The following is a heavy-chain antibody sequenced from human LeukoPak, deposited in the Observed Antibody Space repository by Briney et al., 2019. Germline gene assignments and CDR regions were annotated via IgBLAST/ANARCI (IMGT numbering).Heavy chain of an antibody. CDR3: VRNRGWYALDM. D-gene: IGHD6-19*01. CDR2: VNKDGNRK. CDR1: RFTFSEYW. V-gene: IGHV3-7*01. Sequence: PGGSLRLSCAGSRFTFSEYWMTWVRQTPGQGLEWVANVNKDGNRKQYADSVKGRFTISKDNSKNSMYLQLNSLRAEDTGVYYCVRNRGWYALDMWGQGTMVTVSS. J-gene: IGHJ3*02.